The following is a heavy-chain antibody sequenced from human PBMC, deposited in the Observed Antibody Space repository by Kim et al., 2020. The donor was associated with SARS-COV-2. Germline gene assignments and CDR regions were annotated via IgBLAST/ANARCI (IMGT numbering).Heavy chain of an antibody. Sequence: GGSLRLSCAASGFTFSSYGMHWVRQAPGKGLEWVAVISYDGSNKYYADSVKGRFTISRDNSKNTLYLQMNSLRAEDTAVYYCAKDGSGYDFWSGYLSWG. CDR1: GFTFSSYG. CDR3: AKDGSGYDFWSGYLS. D-gene: IGHD3-3*01. V-gene: IGHV3-30*18. J-gene: IGHJ1*01. CDR2: ISYDGSNK.